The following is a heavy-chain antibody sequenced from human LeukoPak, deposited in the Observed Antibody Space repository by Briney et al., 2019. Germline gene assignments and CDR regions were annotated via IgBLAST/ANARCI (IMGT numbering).Heavy chain of an antibody. V-gene: IGHV4-4*07. CDR3: ARDRGYGDYAYYFDY. D-gene: IGHD4-17*01. CDR1: GGSISSYY. J-gene: IGHJ4*02. Sequence: SETLSLTCTVSGGSISSYYWNWIRQPAGKGLECIGRISTSGNTNYNPSLKSRVTMSVDTSKNQFSLMLSSVTAADTAVYYCARDRGYGDYAYYFDYWGQGTPVTVSS. CDR2: ISTSGNT.